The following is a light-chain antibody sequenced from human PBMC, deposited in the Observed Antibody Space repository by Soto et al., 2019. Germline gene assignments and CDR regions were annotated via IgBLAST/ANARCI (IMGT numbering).Light chain of an antibody. CDR3: SSYTSSSSYV. CDR2: EVS. CDR1: SSDVGGYNY. Sequence: QSALTQPASVSGSPGQSITISCTGTSSDVGGYNYVSWYQQHPGKAPKLMIYEVSNRPSGVSNRFSGSKSGNTASLTISGLQAEEEAAYYCSSYTSSSSYVFGTGTKVTVL. J-gene: IGLJ1*01. V-gene: IGLV2-14*01.